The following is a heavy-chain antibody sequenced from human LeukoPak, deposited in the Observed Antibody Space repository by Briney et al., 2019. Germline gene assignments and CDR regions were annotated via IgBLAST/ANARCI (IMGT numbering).Heavy chain of an antibody. CDR3: ARGSEIAPPRPFAY. CDR2: IWYDGSNK. CDR1: GFTFSSYV. D-gene: IGHD6-13*01. J-gene: IGHJ4*01. Sequence: GGSLRLSRAAYGFTFSSYVMHWVRQAPGKGLEWVSVIWYDGSNKYYEDSVKVRFTIYRSNSKNPLYLQMTSLRAEDTAVYYCARGSEIAPPRPFAYWAQGTPATVSS. V-gene: IGHV3-33*01.